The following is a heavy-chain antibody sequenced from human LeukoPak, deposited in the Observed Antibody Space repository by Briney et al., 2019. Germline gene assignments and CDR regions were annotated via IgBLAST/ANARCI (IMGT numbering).Heavy chain of an antibody. CDR1: GFTFDDFV. CDR3: TRDTDFGSATNYFDH. D-gene: IGHD3-10*01. Sequence: PGGSLRLSCAASGFTFDDFVMHWVRQAPGKGLEWVSLISWEGQTTYYADSVRGRFTISRDNSKNSLYLQMNSLTTDDTAFYYCTRDTDFGSATNYFDHWGQGTLVSVSS. CDR2: ISWEGQTT. J-gene: IGHJ4*02. V-gene: IGHV3-43*01.